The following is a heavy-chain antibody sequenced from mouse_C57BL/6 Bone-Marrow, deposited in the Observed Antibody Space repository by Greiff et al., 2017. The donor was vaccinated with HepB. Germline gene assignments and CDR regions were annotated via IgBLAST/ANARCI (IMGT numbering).Heavy chain of an antibody. CDR3: ARGFTTVVATDY. Sequence: VQRVESGAELARPGASVKLSCKASGYTFTSYGISWVKQRTGQGLEWIGEIYPRSGNTYYNEKFKGKATLTADKSSSTAYMELRSLTSEDSTVYFCARGFTTVVATDYWGQGTTLTVSS. J-gene: IGHJ2*01. D-gene: IGHD1-1*01. V-gene: IGHV1-81*01. CDR1: GYTFTSYG. CDR2: IYPRSGNT.